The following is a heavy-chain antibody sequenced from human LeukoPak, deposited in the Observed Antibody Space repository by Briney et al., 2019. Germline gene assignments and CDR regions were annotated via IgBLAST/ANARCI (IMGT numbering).Heavy chain of an antibody. Sequence: PGGSLRLSCAASGFTFSSYWMSWVRQAPGKGLEWVANIKQDGSEKYYVDSVKGRFTISRDNAKNSLYLQMNSLRAEDTAVYYCARDRGSGWYRDAFDIWGQGTMVTVSS. D-gene: IGHD6-19*01. CDR1: GFTFSSYW. CDR2: IKQDGSEK. CDR3: ARDRGSGWYRDAFDI. J-gene: IGHJ3*02. V-gene: IGHV3-7*01.